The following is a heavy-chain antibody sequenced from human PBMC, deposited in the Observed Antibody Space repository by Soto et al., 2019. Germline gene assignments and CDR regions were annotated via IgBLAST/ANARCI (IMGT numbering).Heavy chain of an antibody. CDR1: GFTFSSYS. V-gene: IGHV3-21*01. CDR2: ISSSSSYI. Sequence: EVQLVESGGGLVKPVGSLRLSCAASGFTFSSYSMNWVRQAPGKGLEWVSSISSSSSYIYYADSVKGRFTISRDNAKNSLYLQMNSLRAEDTAVYYCAVDQRVKGQWLPLDAFDIWGQGTMVTVSS. D-gene: IGHD6-19*01. J-gene: IGHJ3*02. CDR3: AVDQRVKGQWLPLDAFDI.